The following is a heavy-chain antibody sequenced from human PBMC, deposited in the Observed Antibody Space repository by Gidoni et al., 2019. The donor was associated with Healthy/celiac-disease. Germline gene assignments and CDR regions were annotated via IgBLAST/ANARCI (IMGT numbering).Heavy chain of an antibody. J-gene: IGHJ4*02. Sequence: QVQLVQSGAAVKKPGSSVKVSCKASGGTFSSYAISWVRQAPGQGLEWMGGSIPIFGTANYAQKFQGRVTITADESTSTAYMELSSLRSEDTAVYYCARGGRFGELLNPYFDYWGQGTLVTVSS. CDR3: ARGGRFGELLNPYFDY. D-gene: IGHD3-10*01. CDR2: SIPIFGTA. CDR1: GGTFSSYA. V-gene: IGHV1-69*01.